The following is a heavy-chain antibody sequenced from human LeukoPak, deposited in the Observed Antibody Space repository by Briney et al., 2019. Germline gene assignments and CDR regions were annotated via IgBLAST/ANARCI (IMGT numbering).Heavy chain of an antibody. J-gene: IGHJ4*02. Sequence: SETLSLTCTVSGGSISSSSYYWSWIRQPPGKGLEWIGYISYSGSTNYNPSLKSRVTISVDTSKNQFSLKLNSVTAADTAVYYCARYIWGSYPTFEDYWGQGSLVAVSS. CDR1: GGSISSSSYY. D-gene: IGHD3-16*02. V-gene: IGHV4-61*01. CDR3: ARYIWGSYPTFEDY. CDR2: ISYSGST.